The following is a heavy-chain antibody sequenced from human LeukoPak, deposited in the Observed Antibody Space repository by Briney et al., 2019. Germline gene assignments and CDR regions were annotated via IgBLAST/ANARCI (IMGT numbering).Heavy chain of an antibody. J-gene: IGHJ6*03. D-gene: IGHD2-21*01. CDR1: GFTFSSYE. CDR2: ISSSGSTI. V-gene: IGHV3-48*03. Sequence: GGSLRLSCAASGFTFSSYEMNWVRQAPGKGLEWVSYISSSGSTIYYADSVKGRFAISRDNAKNSLYLQMNSLRAEDTAVYYCARVIWKPLGGGYYYYYYMDVWGKGTTVTVSS. CDR3: ARVIWKPLGGGYYYYYYMDV.